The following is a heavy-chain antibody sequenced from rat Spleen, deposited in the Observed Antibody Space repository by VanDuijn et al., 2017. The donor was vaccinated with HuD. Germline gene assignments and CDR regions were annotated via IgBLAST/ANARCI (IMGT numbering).Heavy chain of an antibody. D-gene: IGHD1-1*01. V-gene: IGHV2-13*01. CDR3: ASPYYSGDGVYVMDA. J-gene: IGHJ4*01. CDR2: IWTGGST. CDR1: GFSLSNYG. Sequence: QVQLKESGPGLIQPSQTLSLTCTVSGFSLSNYGVIWVRQPPGKGLEWMGVIWTGGSTAYNSLLKSRLSISRDTSKSQVFLKMNSRQTEDTATYYCASPYYSGDGVYVMDAWGQGASVTVSS.